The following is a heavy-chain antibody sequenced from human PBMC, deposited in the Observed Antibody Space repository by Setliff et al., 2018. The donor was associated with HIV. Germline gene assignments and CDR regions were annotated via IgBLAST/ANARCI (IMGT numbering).Heavy chain of an antibody. CDR3: AKNLYRSPWSPLDY. J-gene: IGHJ4*02. Sequence: PGGSLRLSCAASGFTFSFYGMHWVRQAPGKGLEWVAFIRYDDSYKFYADSVKGRFTISRDNSKNTLYLQMNSLSADDTAVYYCAKNLYRSPWSPLDYWGQGTLVTVSS. V-gene: IGHV3-30*02. D-gene: IGHD6-19*01. CDR1: GFTFSFYG. CDR2: IRYDDSYK.